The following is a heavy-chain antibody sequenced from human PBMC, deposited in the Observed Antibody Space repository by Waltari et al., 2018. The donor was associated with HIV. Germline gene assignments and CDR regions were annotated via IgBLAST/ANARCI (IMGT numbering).Heavy chain of an antibody. Sequence: QLVESGGGVVQPGGSLILSCTASGFRFRTYGLQWVRQFPGRGMKWVAFIRSDGSDENYADSVKGRFTISRDNSKSILYLQMTSLTSEDSGIYYCWRALRTSDSFDVWGHGTLVSVSS. CDR3: WRALRTSDSFDV. V-gene: IGHV3-30*02. J-gene: IGHJ3*01. CDR1: GFRFRTYG. CDR2: IRSDGSDE.